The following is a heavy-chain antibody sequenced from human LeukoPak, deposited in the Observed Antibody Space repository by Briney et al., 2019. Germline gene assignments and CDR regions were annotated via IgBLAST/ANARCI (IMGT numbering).Heavy chain of an antibody. J-gene: IGHJ6*02. CDR3: ARGRDDILTYRGNYYYGMDV. Sequence: ASVEVSCKASGYTFTGYYMHWVRQAPGQGLEWMGWINPNSGGTNYAQKFQGRVTMTRDTSISTAYMELSRLRSDDTAVYYCARGRDDILTYRGNYYYGMDVWGQGTTVTVSS. D-gene: IGHD3-9*01. CDR1: GYTFTGYY. V-gene: IGHV1-2*02. CDR2: INPNSGGT.